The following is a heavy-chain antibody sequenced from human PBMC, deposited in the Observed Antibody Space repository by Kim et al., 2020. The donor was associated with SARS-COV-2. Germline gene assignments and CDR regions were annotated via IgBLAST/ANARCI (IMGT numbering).Heavy chain of an antibody. CDR1: GGSISSSTYY. D-gene: IGHD2-2*02. Sequence: SETLSLTCTVSGGSISSSTYYWGWIRQPPGKGLQWIGSVYYSGSTHYNPSLKSRVTISVDTSKNQFSLILSSVTAADTAVFYCARHAPHTSTRPFDYWGQGTLVTVSS. CDR2: VYYSGST. J-gene: IGHJ4*02. CDR3: ARHAPHTSTRPFDY. V-gene: IGHV4-39*01.